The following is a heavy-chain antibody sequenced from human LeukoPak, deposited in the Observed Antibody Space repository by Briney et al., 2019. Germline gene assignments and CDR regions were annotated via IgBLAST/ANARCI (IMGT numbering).Heavy chain of an antibody. V-gene: IGHV3-30*02. CDR3: AKDILVVVVAATLGVDY. CDR1: GFTFSSYG. CDR2: IRYDGSNK. Sequence: GGPLRLSCAASGFTFSSYGMHWVRQATGKGLEWVAFIRYDGSNKYYADSVKGRFTISRDNSKNTLYLQMNSLRAEDTAVYYCAKDILVVVVAATLGVDYWGQGTLVTVSS. D-gene: IGHD2-15*01. J-gene: IGHJ4*02.